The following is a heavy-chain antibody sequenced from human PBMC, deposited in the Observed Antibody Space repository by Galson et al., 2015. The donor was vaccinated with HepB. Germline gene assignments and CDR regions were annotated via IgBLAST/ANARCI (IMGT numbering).Heavy chain of an antibody. CDR1: GFTFSSYA. D-gene: IGHD1-26*01. Sequence: SLRLSCAASGFTFSSYAMHWVRQAPGKGLEYVSAISSNGGSTYYADSVKGRFTISRDNSKNTLYLQMSSLRAEDTAVYYCVKDSSPYSGSPDYWGQGTLVTVSS. V-gene: IGHV3-64D*06. CDR3: VKDSSPYSGSPDY. CDR2: ISSNGGST. J-gene: IGHJ4*02.